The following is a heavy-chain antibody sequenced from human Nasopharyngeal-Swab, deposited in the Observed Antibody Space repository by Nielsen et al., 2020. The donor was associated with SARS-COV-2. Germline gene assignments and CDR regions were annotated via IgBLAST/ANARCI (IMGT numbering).Heavy chain of an antibody. V-gene: IGHV4-39*07. J-gene: IGHJ3*02. Sequence: SETLSLTCTVSGGSISSSSYYWGWIRQPPGKGLEWIGSICYSGSTYYNPSLKSRVTISVDTSKNQFSLKLSSVTAADTAVYYCRGITGTPGAFDIWGQGTMVTVSS. CDR3: RGITGTPGAFDI. CDR2: ICYSGST. CDR1: GGSISSSSYY. D-gene: IGHD1-20*01.